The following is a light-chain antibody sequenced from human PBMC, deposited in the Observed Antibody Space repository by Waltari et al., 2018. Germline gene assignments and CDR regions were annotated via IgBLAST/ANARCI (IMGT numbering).Light chain of an antibody. CDR3: ASWDDSHYV. Sequence: QSVLTQPPSASETPGQRVTISCSRSNSNLGSNYLYWYQQLPGTPPKLPIYRNNQRPSGVPDRFSASKSGTSASLAIDGLRSEDEAVYYCASWDDSHYVFGPGTQVTVL. J-gene: IGLJ1*01. V-gene: IGLV1-47*01. CDR1: NSNLGSNY. CDR2: RNN.